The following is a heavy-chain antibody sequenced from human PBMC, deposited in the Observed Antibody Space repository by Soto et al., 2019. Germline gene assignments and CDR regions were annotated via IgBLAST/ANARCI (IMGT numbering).Heavy chain of an antibody. V-gene: IGHV4-59*08. CDR2: IYYSGST. CDR1: GGSISSYY. D-gene: IGHD6-19*01. J-gene: IGHJ4*02. CDR3: ASLIDSSGWSFDY. Sequence: SETLSLTCTVSGGSISSYYWSWIRQPPGKGLEWIGYIYYSGSTNYNPSLKSRVTISVDTSKNQFSLKLSSVTAADTAVYYCASLIDSSGWSFDYWGQGTLVTVS.